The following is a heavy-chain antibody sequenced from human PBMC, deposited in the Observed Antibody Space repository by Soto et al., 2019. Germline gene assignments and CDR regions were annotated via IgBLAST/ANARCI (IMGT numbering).Heavy chain of an antibody. CDR3: ARSVGSGTYYSYWFDT. D-gene: IGHD3-10*01. V-gene: IGHV3-48*01. CDR1: GFTFSTYS. J-gene: IGHJ5*02. Sequence: PGGSLRLSCAASGFTFSTYSMNWVRQAPGKGLEWVSYISSSSSTIYYADSVKGRFTISRDNAKNSLYLQMNSLRAEDAAVYYCARSVGSGTYYSYWFDTWGQGTLVTVSS. CDR2: ISSSSSTI.